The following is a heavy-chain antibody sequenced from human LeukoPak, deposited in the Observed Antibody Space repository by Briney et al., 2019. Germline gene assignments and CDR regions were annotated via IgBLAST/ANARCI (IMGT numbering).Heavy chain of an antibody. CDR3: ARVSQGNYYFDY. J-gene: IGHJ4*02. V-gene: IGHV3-23*01. CDR2: ISGSGGST. CDR1: GFTFSNYA. Sequence: PGGSLRLSCAASGFTFSNYAIHWVRKAPGKGLEWVSAISGSGGSTYYADSVKGRFTISRDNSKNTLYLQMNSLRAEDTAVYYCARVSQGNYYFDYWGPGTLVTVSS.